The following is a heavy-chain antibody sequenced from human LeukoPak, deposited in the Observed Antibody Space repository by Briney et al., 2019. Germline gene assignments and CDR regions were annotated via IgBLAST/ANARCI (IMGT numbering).Heavy chain of an antibody. D-gene: IGHD7-27*01. V-gene: IGHV4-59*07. CDR2: IYYPCT. Sequence: PSDTLSLTCTVSGGSISNKYWSWLRQPPGKGLEWIGYIYYPCTSYNPSLKSRVTISADTSKTQNSLNLSSVTAADTAVYYCASRKLGNDYWGQGTLVTVSS. CDR3: ASRKLGNDY. CDR1: GGSISNKY. J-gene: IGHJ4*02.